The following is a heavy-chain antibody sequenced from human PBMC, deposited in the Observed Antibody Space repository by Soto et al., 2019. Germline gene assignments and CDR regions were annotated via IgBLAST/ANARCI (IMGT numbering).Heavy chain of an antibody. V-gene: IGHV3-53*04. Sequence: GGSLRLSCAASGFTVSSNYMSWVRQAPGKGLEWVSVIYSGGSTYYADSVKGRFTISSHNSKNTLYLQMNSLRAEDTAVYYCARCYCSGGSCYSGGRYYYMDVWGKGTTVTVSS. D-gene: IGHD2-15*01. J-gene: IGHJ6*03. CDR3: ARCYCSGGSCYSGGRYYYMDV. CDR2: IYSGGST. CDR1: GFTVSSNY.